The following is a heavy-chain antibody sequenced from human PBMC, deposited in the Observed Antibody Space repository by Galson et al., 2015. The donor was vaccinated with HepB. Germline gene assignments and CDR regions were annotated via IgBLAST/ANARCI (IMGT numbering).Heavy chain of an antibody. Sequence: SVKVSCKASGYTFTSYAMHWVRQAPGQRLEWMGWINAGNGNTKYSQKFQGRVTITRDTSASTAYMELSSLRSEDTAVYYCARDSRVVVPAAYYYYYMDVWGKGTTVTVSS. J-gene: IGHJ6*03. CDR1: GYTFTSYA. V-gene: IGHV1-3*01. D-gene: IGHD2-2*01. CDR3: ARDSRVVVPAAYYYYYMDV. CDR2: INAGNGNT.